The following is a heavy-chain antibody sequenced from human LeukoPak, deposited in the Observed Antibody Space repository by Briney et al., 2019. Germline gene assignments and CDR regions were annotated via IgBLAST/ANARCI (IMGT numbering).Heavy chain of an antibody. CDR3: ARGCGGDCYSRSEYFQH. J-gene: IGHJ1*01. CDR1: GGSISRGTYH. Sequence: SETLSLTCTVSGGSISRGTYHWSWIRQHPGKGLEWIGFIHYSGSTYYNPSLKSRVTISVDTSKIQFSLKLSSVTAADTAVYYCARGCGGDCYSRSEYFQHWGQGTLVTVSS. D-gene: IGHD2-21*02. V-gene: IGHV4-61*01. CDR2: IHYSGST.